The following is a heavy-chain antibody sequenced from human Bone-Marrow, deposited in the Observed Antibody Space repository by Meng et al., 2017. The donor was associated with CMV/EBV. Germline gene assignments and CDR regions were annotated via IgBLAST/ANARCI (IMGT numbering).Heavy chain of an antibody. CDR2: ISDSGSNT. Sequence: ASGFIFGSYALGWVRQAPGKGVEWVSHISDSGSNTYYADSVKGRFTISRDTSKNTLYLQMNSLRAEDTAVYYCAKGLWDGYNPGFDYWGQGTLVTVSS. CDR1: GFIFGSYA. CDR3: AKGLWDGYNPGFDY. J-gene: IGHJ4*02. V-gene: IGHV3-23*01. D-gene: IGHD5-24*01.